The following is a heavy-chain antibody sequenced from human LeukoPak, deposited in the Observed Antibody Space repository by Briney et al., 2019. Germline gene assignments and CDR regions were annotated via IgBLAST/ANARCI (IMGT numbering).Heavy chain of an antibody. CDR1: GFTFSDYY. D-gene: IGHD1-26*01. Sequence: PGGSLRLSCAASGFTFSDYYMSWIRQAPGKGLEWVSYISSSGSTIYYADSVKGRFTISRDNAKNSLYLQMNSLRAEDTALYYCARTPGRESGSYWFDYWGQGTLVTVSS. CDR3: ARTPGRESGSYWFDY. V-gene: IGHV3-11*04. J-gene: IGHJ5*01. CDR2: ISSSGSTI.